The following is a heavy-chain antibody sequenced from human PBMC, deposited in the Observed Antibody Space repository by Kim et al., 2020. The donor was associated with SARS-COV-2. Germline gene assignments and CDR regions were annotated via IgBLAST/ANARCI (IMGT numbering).Heavy chain of an antibody. J-gene: IGHJ4*02. CDR3: TEGYCSSTSCYTFDY. CDR1: GFTFSGSA. Sequence: GGSLRLSCAASGFTFSGSAMHWVRQASGKGLEWVGRIRSKTNSYATAYAASVKGRFTISRDDSKNTAYLQMNSLKTEDTAVYYCTEGYCSSTSCYTFDYWGQGALFTVSS. CDR2: IRSKTNSYAT. D-gene: IGHD2-2*01. V-gene: IGHV3-73*01.